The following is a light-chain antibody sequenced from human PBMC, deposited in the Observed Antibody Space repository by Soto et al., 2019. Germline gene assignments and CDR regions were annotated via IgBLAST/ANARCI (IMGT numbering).Light chain of an antibody. J-gene: IGKJ4*01. CDR1: QSVTSNY. CDR3: QPYGTSAVT. Sequence: EIVLTQSPGTLSLSPGERATLSCRASQSVTSNYLAWYQQKAGQAHRLLIYGASNRATGIPDRFSGSGSGTDFTLTISRLEPEDFAVYYCQPYGTSAVTFGGGTKVEIK. CDR2: GAS. V-gene: IGKV3-20*01.